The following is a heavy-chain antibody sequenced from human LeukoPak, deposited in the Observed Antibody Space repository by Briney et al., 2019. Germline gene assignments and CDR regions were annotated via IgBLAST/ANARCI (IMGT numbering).Heavy chain of an antibody. CDR2: ISGDGGST. J-gene: IGHJ4*02. Sequence: GGSLRLSCASSGFTFDDYAMHWVRQAPGKGLEWVSLISGDGGSTYYADSVEGRFTISRDNSKNSLYLQMNSLRTEDTALYYCAVGLMVIDYWGQGTLVTVSS. D-gene: IGHD3-10*01. V-gene: IGHV3-43*02. CDR1: GFTFDDYA. CDR3: AVGLMVIDY.